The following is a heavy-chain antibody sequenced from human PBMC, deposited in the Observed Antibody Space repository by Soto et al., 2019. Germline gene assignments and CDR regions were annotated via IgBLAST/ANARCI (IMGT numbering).Heavy chain of an antibody. CDR2: ISYDGSNK. D-gene: IGHD6-19*01. V-gene: IGHV3-30*18. J-gene: IGHJ6*02. Sequence: PGGSLRLSCAASGFTFSSYGMHWVRQAPGKGLEWVAVISYDGSNKYYADSVKGRLTISRDNSKNTLYLQMNSLRAEDTAVYYCAKEGNGWYQVDYYGMDVWGQGTTVTVSS. CDR3: AKEGNGWYQVDYYGMDV. CDR1: GFTFSSYG.